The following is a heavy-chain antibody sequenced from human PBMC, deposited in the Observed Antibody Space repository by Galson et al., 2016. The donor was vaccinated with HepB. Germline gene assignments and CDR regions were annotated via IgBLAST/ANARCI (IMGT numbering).Heavy chain of an antibody. D-gene: IGHD4-23*01. V-gene: IGHV3-48*02. CDR1: GFTVSSYS. CDR2: MSSSGSTM. Sequence: SLRLSCAASGFTVSSYSMNWVRQAPGKGLEWVSSMSSSGSTMYYADSVKGRFTISRDIAQNSLYLQMNSLRDEDTAVYYCAKDGGQQVVRWERLRKVYYYYAMDVWGQGATVIVSS. J-gene: IGHJ6*02. CDR3: AKDGGQQVVRWERLRKVYYYYAMDV.